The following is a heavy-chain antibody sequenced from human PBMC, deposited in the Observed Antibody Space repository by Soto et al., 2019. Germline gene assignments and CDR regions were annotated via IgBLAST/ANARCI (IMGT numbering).Heavy chain of an antibody. D-gene: IGHD3-10*01. J-gene: IGHJ5*02. V-gene: IGHV1-18*01. CDR2: ISGFNDDT. CDR3: ARSGSYYPARNWFGP. Sequence: WVRQAPGQGVEWMGWISGFNDDTNHAQKLQGRVTMTKDTSTSTAYMELRSLKSDDTAVYYCARSGSYYPARNWFGPWGQGTLVTVSS.